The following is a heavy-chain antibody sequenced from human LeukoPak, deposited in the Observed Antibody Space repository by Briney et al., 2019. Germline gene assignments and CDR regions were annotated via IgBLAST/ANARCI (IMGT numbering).Heavy chain of an antibody. J-gene: IGHJ4*02. D-gene: IGHD3-9*01. CDR2: MNPNSGNT. V-gene: IGHV1-8*01. Sequence: ASVKVSCKASGYTFTSYDINWVRQATGQGLEWMGWMNPNSGNTGYAQKFQGRVTMTRNTSISTAYMELSSLRSEGTAVYYCARATGKDILTGRKLDCWGQGTLVSVSS. CDR3: ARATGKDILTGRKLDC. CDR1: GYTFTSYD.